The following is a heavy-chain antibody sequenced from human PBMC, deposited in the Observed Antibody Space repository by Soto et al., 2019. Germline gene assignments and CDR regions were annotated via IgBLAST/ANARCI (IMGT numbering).Heavy chain of an antibody. CDR2: INAGNGNT. V-gene: IGHV1-3*01. CDR1: GYTFTSYA. CDR3: ARSQWFGESPVGY. Sequence: ASVKVSCKASGYTFTSYAMHWVRQAPGQRLEWMGWINAGNGNTKYSQKFQGRVTITRDTSASTAYMELSSLRSEDTAVYYCARSQWFGESPVGYWGQGTLVTSPQ. D-gene: IGHD3-10*01. J-gene: IGHJ4*02.